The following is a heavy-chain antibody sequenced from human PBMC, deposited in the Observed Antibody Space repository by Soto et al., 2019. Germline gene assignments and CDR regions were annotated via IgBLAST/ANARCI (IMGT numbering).Heavy chain of an antibody. CDR3: AKDLTPIAAPLVWYFDL. CDR2: ISGSGGST. Sequence: EVQLLESGGGWVQPGGSLRLSCAASGFTFSSYAMSWVRQAPGKGLEWVSAISGSGGSTYYADSVKGRFTISRDNSKNTLYLQMNSLRAEDTAVYYCAKDLTPIAAPLVWYFDLWGRGTLVTVSS. CDR1: GFTFSSYA. J-gene: IGHJ2*01. D-gene: IGHD6-13*01. V-gene: IGHV3-23*01.